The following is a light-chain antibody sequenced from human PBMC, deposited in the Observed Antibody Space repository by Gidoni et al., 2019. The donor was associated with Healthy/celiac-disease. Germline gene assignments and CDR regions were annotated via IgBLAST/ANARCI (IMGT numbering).Light chain of an antibody. CDR2: QNT. CDR3: QAWDSSTVV. Sequence: SYELPQPPSVSVPPGQTASITCSGDKLGDKYACWYQQKPGQSPLLVIYQNTKRPSGIPERFSGSNSGNTAALTISGAQAMDEADYYCQAWDSSTVVFGGGTKLTVL. J-gene: IGLJ2*01. V-gene: IGLV3-1*01. CDR1: KLGDKY.